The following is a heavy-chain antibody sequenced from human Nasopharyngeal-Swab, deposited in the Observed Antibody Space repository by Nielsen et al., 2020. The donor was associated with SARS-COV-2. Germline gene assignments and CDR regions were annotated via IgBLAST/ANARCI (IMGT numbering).Heavy chain of an antibody. CDR2: ISSSSSTI. V-gene: IGHV3-48*01. D-gene: IGHD5-18*01. Sequence: GGSLRLSCAASGFTFSSYSMNWVRQAPGKGLEWVSYISSSSSTIYYADSVKGRFTISRDNAKNSLYLQMNSLRAEDTAVYYCARDQYSCGAYQIDYWGQGTLVTVSS. CDR3: ARDQYSCGAYQIDY. CDR1: GFTFSSYS. J-gene: IGHJ4*02.